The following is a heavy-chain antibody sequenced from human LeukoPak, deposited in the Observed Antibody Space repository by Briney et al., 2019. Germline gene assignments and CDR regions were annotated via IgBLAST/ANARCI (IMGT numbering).Heavy chain of an antibody. J-gene: IGHJ4*02. V-gene: IGHV3-23*01. CDR3: AKDKVVHGGYGYLDY. CDR1: GFTFSSYA. D-gene: IGHD5-12*01. Sequence: GGSLRLSCAASGFTFSSYAMSWVRQAPGKGLEWVSAISGSGGSTYYADSVKGRFTISRDNSKNTLYLQMNSLRAEDTAVYYCAKDKVVHGGYGYLDYWGQGTLVTVSS. CDR2: ISGSGGST.